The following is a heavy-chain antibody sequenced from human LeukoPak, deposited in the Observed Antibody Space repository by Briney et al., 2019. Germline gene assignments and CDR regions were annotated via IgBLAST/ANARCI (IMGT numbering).Heavy chain of an antibody. CDR2: ISSSGSTI. CDR1: GFTFSSYE. D-gene: IGHD5-18*01. J-gene: IGHJ4*02. Sequence: GGSLRLSCAASGFTFSSYEVNWVRQAPGKGLEWVSYISSSGSTIYYADSVKGRFTISRDNAKNSLYLQMNSLRAEDTAVYYCARGPYSYGLVYWGQGTLVTVSS. CDR3: ARGPYSYGLVY. V-gene: IGHV3-48*03.